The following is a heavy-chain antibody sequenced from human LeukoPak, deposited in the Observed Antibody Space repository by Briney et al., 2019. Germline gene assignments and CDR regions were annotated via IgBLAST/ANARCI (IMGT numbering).Heavy chain of an antibody. D-gene: IGHD6-13*01. V-gene: IGHV3-30*02. Sequence: PGGSLRLSCAASGFTFSSYDMHWVRQAPGKGLEWVAFIRYDGSNKYYADSVKGRFTISRDNSKNTLYLQMNSLRAEDTAVYYCAKEGTPSWQQLACFDYWGQGTLVTVSS. CDR2: IRYDGSNK. J-gene: IGHJ4*02. CDR3: AKEGTPSWQQLACFDY. CDR1: GFTFSSYD.